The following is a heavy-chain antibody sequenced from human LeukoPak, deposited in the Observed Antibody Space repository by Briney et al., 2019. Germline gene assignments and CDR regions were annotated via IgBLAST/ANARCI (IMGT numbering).Heavy chain of an antibody. CDR2: INPNSGGT. Sequence: GASVKVSCKASGYTFTGYDMHWVRQAPGQGLEWMGWINPNSGGTNYAQKFQGRVTMTRDTSSSTAYMELDRLKSDDTAVYYCARDATSYDYINYWGQGTLVTVSS. D-gene: IGHD5-12*01. CDR1: GYTFTGYD. V-gene: IGHV1-2*02. CDR3: ARDATSYDYINY. J-gene: IGHJ4*02.